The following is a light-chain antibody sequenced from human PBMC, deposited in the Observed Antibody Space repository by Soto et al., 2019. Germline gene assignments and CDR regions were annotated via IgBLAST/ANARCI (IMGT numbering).Light chain of an antibody. Sequence: DIQMTQSPSTLSASVGDTVTITCRASQSISSWLAWYQQKPGKAPKLLIYKASSLQSGVPSRFNGIGSGTEFTLTISSLQPDDVATYYCQQYTFYSRTFGQGTKGEIK. V-gene: IGKV1-5*03. J-gene: IGKJ1*01. CDR2: KAS. CDR3: QQYTFYSRT. CDR1: QSISSW.